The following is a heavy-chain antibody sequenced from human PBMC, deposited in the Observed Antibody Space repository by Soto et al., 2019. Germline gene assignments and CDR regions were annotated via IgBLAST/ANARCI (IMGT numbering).Heavy chain of an antibody. V-gene: IGHV3-30*04. J-gene: IGHJ6*02. CDR2: ISYEGSNQ. Sequence: PVGSLRLSCAASGFSLRSYAMHWVRQAPGKGLEWVAVISYEGSNQYYADSVKGRFTLTRDNSKKTVDLQMNSLRVDDTAVYYCARSPSYYGIDVWGQGTTVTVSS. CDR3: ARSPSYYGIDV. CDR1: GFSLRSYA.